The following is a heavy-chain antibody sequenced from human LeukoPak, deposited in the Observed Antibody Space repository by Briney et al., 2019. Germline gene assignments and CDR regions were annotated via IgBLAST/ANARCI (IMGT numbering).Heavy chain of an antibody. CDR1: GYTLTELS. Sequence: VASVKVSCKVSGYTLTELSMHWVRQAPGKGLEWMGGFDPEDGETIYAQKFQGRVTMTEDTSTDTAYMELSSLRSEDTAVYYCATFYYDSSGYYPDGDNWFDPWGQGTLVTVSS. V-gene: IGHV1-24*01. CDR3: ATFYYDSSGYYPDGDNWFDP. CDR2: FDPEDGET. J-gene: IGHJ5*02. D-gene: IGHD3-22*01.